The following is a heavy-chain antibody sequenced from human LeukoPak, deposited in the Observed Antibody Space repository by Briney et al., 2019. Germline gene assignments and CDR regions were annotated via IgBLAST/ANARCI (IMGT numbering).Heavy chain of an antibody. J-gene: IGHJ5*02. V-gene: IGHV1-46*01. Sequence: ASVKVSCKASGHTFTSYYMHWVRQAPGQGLEWMGIINPSGGSTSYAQKFQGRVTMTRDTSTSTVYMELSSLRSEDTAVYYCAREADDYGDQGWFDPWGQGTLVTVSS. CDR1: GHTFTSYY. CDR3: AREADDYGDQGWFDP. D-gene: IGHD4-17*01. CDR2: INPSGGST.